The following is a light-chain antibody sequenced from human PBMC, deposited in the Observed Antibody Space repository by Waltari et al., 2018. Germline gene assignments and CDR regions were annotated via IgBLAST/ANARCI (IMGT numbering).Light chain of an antibody. J-gene: IGKJ1*01. Sequence: DIVMTQSPDSLAVSLGERATINCKSSQSVLFSSNNRNYLAWYQQKPGQSPKLVLYWASTRESGVPDRFVGSGSGTDFTLTITSLQPEDVAVYYCHQYFSPHWTFGQGTRVEIK. CDR1: QSVLFSSNNRNY. CDR3: HQYFSPHWT. V-gene: IGKV4-1*01. CDR2: WAS.